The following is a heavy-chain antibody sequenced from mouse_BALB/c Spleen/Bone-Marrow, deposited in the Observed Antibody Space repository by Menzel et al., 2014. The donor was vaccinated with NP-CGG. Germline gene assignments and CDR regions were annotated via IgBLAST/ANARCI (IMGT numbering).Heavy chain of an antibody. D-gene: IGHD1-1*01. Sequence: LVESGAELVKPGASVKLSCTASGFNIKDTYMHWVKQRPEQGLEWIGRIDPANGNTKYDQKFQGKATITADTSSNTAYLQLSSLTSEDTAVYYCAAYYCGSSYGFAYWGQGTLVTVSA. CDR3: AAYYCGSSYGFAY. CDR1: GFNIKDTY. CDR2: IDPANGNT. V-gene: IGHV14-3*02. J-gene: IGHJ3*01.